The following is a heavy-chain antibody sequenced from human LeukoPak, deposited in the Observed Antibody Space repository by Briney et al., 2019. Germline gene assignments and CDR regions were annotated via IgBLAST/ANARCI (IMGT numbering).Heavy chain of an antibody. CDR2: ISAYNGNT. CDR1: GYTFTSYG. J-gene: IGHJ6*04. Sequence: ASVKVSCKASGYTFTSYGISWVRQAPGQGLEWMGWISAYNGNTNYAQKLQGRVTMTTDTSTSTAYMELRSLRSDDTAVYYCARGLRYFDWPRTGMDVWGKGTTVTISS. V-gene: IGHV1-18*01. D-gene: IGHD3-9*01. CDR3: ARGLRYFDWPRTGMDV.